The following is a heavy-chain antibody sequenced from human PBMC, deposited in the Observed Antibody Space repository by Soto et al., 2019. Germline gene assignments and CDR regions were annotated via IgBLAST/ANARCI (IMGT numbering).Heavy chain of an antibody. CDR3: ARGYLPGYISGWYPPTRRAGCDP. CDR1: GGSFSGYY. CDR2: INHSGST. J-gene: IGHJ5*02. Sequence: PSETLSLTCAVYGGSFSGYYWSWIRQPPGKGLEWIGEINHSGSTNYNPSLKSRVTISVDTSKNQFSLKLSSVTAADTAVYYCARGYLPGYISGWYPPTRRAGCDPWGQGTRVTV. V-gene: IGHV4-34*01. D-gene: IGHD6-19*01.